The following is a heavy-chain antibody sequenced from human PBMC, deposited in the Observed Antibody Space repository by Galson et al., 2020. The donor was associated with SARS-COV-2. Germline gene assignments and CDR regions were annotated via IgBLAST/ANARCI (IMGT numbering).Heavy chain of an antibody. J-gene: IGHJ6*02. V-gene: IGHV4-59*01. CDR2: IYSGRST. D-gene: IGHD1-26*01. Sequence: SETLSLTCTVSGGSIGSYYCNWIRQSPAKGLEWIGHIYSGRSTNYNPSLRRRVTISVDTSKNHFSLRLRSVTAADTAVYYCARGEGDYFYHYGRDVWGQGTTVTVSS. CDR3: ARGEGDYFYHYGRDV. CDR1: GGSIGSYY.